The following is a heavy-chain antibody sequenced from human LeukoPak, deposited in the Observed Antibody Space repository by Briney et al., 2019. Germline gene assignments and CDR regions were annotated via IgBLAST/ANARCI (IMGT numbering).Heavy chain of an antibody. D-gene: IGHD5-18*01. CDR1: GFTFSSYA. CDR3: AKDKYSPNINNWFDP. CDR2: ISGSGGST. V-gene: IGHV3-23*01. Sequence: AGGSLRLSCAASGFTFSSYAMSWVRQAPGKGLEWVSAISGSGGSTYYADSVKGRFTISRENSKNTLYLQMNSLRAEDTAVYYCAKDKYSPNINNWFDPWGQGTLVTVSS. J-gene: IGHJ5*02.